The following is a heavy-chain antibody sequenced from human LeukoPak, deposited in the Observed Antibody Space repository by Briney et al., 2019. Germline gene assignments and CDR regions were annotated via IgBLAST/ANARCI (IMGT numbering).Heavy chain of an antibody. V-gene: IGHV1-2*02. D-gene: IGHD2-15*01. CDR2: INPNSGGT. Sequence: GASVKVSCKASGYTFTGYYMHWVRQAPGQGLEWMGWINPNSGGTNYAQKFQGRVTMTRDTSISTAYMELSRLRSDDTAVYYCVSGLAYCSGGSCYSDAFDIWGQGTMVTVSS. CDR3: VSGLAYCSGGSCYSDAFDI. CDR1: GYTFTGYY. J-gene: IGHJ3*02.